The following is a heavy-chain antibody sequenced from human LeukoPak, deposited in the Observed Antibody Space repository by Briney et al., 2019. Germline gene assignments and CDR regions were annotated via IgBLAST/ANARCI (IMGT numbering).Heavy chain of an antibody. CDR1: GFTFSSYA. CDR2: ISYDGSNK. CDR3: ARGEKAAAGRDVLDY. Sequence: GGSLRLSCAASGFTFSSYAMHWVRQAPGKGLEWVAVISYDGSNKYYADSVKGRFTISRDNSKNTLYLQMNSLRAEDTAVYYCARGEKAAAGRDVLDYWGQGTLVTVSS. V-gene: IGHV3-30-3*01. J-gene: IGHJ4*02. D-gene: IGHD6-13*01.